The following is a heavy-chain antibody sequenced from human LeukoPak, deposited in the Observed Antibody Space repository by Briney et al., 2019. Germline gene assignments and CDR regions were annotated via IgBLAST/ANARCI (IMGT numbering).Heavy chain of an antibody. V-gene: IGHV3-21*01. Sequence: GGSLRLSCAASGFTFSSYSMNWVRQAPGKGLEWVSSISSSSSYIYYADSVKGRFTISRDNAKNSLYLQMNSLRAEDMAVYYCARDHMITFGGVIVSPPYYFDYWGQGTLVTVSS. CDR3: ARDHMITFGGVIVSPPYYFDY. CDR2: ISSSSSYI. D-gene: IGHD3-16*02. J-gene: IGHJ4*02. CDR1: GFTFSSYS.